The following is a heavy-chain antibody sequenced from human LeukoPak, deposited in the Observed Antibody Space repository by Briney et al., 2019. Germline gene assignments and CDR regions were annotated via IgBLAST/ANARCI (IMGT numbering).Heavy chain of an antibody. V-gene: IGHV1-69*13. CDR2: IIPIFGTA. CDR3: ARDKMGYGDYLVSTGSDYGMDV. CDR1: GGTFSSYA. J-gene: IGHJ6*02. Sequence: SVKVSCKASGGTFSSYAISWVRQAPGQGLEWMGGIIPIFGTANYAQKFQGRVTITADESTSTAYMELSSLRSEDTAVYYCARDKMGYGDYLVSTGSDYGMDVWGQGTTVTVSS. D-gene: IGHD4-17*01.